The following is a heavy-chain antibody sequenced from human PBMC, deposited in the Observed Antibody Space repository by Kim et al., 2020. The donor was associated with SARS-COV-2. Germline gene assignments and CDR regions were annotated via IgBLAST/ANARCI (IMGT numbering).Heavy chain of an antibody. CDR3: SRLHHGDYDEAFDF. CDR2: IYYSGST. J-gene: IGHJ3*01. CDR1: GGSVSPHY. V-gene: IGHV4-59*08. Sequence: SETLSLTCTVSGGSVSPHYWSWLRQPPGQGLEWLAYIYYSGSTRYNPSLKSRITISVDTSKNQFSLKLSSVTDADTAFYYCSRLHHGDYDEAFDFWGQGT. D-gene: IGHD4-17*01.